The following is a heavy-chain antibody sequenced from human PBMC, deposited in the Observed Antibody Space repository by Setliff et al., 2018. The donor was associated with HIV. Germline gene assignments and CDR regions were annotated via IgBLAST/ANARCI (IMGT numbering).Heavy chain of an antibody. CDR2: INDSGDT. CDR3: TRGPARRYPGSTVYGL. D-gene: IGHD1-26*01. Sequence: SETLSLTCGLYGGPLSGYCWTWIRQPPEKGLEWIGEINDSGDTKYNPSLMSRLSMSVEKSKNEFSLKVTSLTAADTAVYFCTRGPARRYPGSTVYGLWGQGTPVTVSS. V-gene: IGHV4-34*01. CDR1: GGPLSGYC. J-gene: IGHJ1*01.